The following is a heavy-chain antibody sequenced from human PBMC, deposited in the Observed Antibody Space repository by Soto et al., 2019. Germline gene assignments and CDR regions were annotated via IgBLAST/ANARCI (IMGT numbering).Heavy chain of an antibody. Sequence: GGSLRLSCAASGFTFSSYAMHWVRQAPGKGLEWVAVISYDGSNKYYADSVKGRFTISRDNSKNTLYLQMNSLRAEDTAVYYFARVSQYYYDSSAGNWFDPWGQGTLVTVSS. CDR1: GFTFSSYA. CDR3: ARVSQYYYDSSAGNWFDP. CDR2: ISYDGSNK. J-gene: IGHJ5*02. V-gene: IGHV3-30-3*01. D-gene: IGHD3-22*01.